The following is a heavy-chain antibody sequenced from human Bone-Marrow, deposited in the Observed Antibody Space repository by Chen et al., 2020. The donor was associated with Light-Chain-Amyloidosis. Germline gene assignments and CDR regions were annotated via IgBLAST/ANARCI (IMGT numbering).Heavy chain of an antibody. CDR2: ISYDEMNK. J-gene: IGHJ6*02. CDR1: GFTFRSYG. D-gene: IGHD3-22*01. CDR3: AKDRSSGYYAHGMDV. V-gene: IGHV3-30*18. Sequence: QVQLEESGGGVVQPGRSLRLSCAASGFTFRSYGMHWVRQAPGKGLEWVAVISYDEMNKNYADCVKGRFTISRDNSKNTLYLQMNSLRAEDTAVYYCAKDRSSGYYAHGMDVWGQGTTVTVSS.